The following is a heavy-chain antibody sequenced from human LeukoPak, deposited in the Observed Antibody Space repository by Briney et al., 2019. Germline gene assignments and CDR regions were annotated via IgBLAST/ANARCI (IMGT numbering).Heavy chain of an antibody. V-gene: IGHV2-70*11. CDR3: ARMVVSAAKGNYLDH. D-gene: IGHD2-2*01. J-gene: IGHJ4*02. CDR2: IDWDDDK. CDR1: VFSLTSRGMC. Sequence: SGPALVKPTQTLTLTCSFSVFSLTSRGMCVSWIRQPPGQALEWLARIDWDDDKHYTTSLKTRLTISKDTSKNQVVLTMTDMDPLDTATYYCARMVVSAAKGNYLDHWGQGTLVTVSS.